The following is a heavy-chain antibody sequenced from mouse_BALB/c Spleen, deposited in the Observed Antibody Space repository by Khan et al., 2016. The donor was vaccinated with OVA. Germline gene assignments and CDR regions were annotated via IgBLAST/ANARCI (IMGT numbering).Heavy chain of an antibody. V-gene: IGHV1S137*01. D-gene: IGHD1-1*02. CDR2: ISTNYGDA. J-gene: IGHJ3*01. Sequence: QVQLQQSGAELVRPGVSVKISCKATGYTFTDYAMHWVKQRHAKSLEWIGVISTNYGDADYNQKFQGKASMTVDRSSSTVYMELARVTSEDSAIYYCVRGGKFAYWGQETLVTVSA. CDR3: VRGGKFAY. CDR1: GYTFTDYA.